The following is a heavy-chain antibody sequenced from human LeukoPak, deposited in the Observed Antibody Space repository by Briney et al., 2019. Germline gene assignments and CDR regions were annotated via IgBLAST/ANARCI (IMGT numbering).Heavy chain of an antibody. CDR1: GFAFRTYS. Sequence: GGSLRLSCAASGFAFRTYSMNWVRQAPGKGLEWVSSISLDSNYIYYADSVKGRFTISRDNAKNSLYLQMNSLRVEDTAVYYCASDTGSSWSQGVDHWGQGTLVTVSS. V-gene: IGHV3-21*01. J-gene: IGHJ4*02. D-gene: IGHD6-13*01. CDR2: ISLDSNYI. CDR3: ASDTGSSWSQGVDH.